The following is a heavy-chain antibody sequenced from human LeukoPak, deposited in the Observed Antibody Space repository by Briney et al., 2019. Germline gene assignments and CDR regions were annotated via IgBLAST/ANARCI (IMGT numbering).Heavy chain of an antibody. J-gene: IGHJ4*02. D-gene: IGHD1-1*01. V-gene: IGHV4-59*01. Sequence: SRVTISVDTSKNQFSLKLSSVTAADTAVYYCASTTGAPPECFDYWGQGTLVTVSS. CDR3: ASTTGAPPECFDY.